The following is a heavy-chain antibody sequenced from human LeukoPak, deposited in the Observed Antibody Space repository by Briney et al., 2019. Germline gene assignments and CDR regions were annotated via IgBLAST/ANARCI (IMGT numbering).Heavy chain of an antibody. Sequence: GGSLRLSCVASGFTFSKYDMSWVRQAPGKGLEWVSGISDSGDQTYYADSVRARFTISRDNSKNTLYLQVNSLRAADTALYYCAKEITLTTAYFDYWGQGTPVTVSS. V-gene: IGHV3-23*01. D-gene: IGHD4-17*01. CDR2: ISDSGDQT. J-gene: IGHJ4*02. CDR3: AKEITLTTAYFDY. CDR1: GFTFSKYD.